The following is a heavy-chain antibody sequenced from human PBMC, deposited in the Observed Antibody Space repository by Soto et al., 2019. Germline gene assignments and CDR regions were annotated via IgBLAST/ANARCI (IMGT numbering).Heavy chain of an antibody. V-gene: IGHV1-8*02. J-gene: IGHJ6*03. CDR2: MNPNNGNT. CDR3: ARMSLMDV. CDR1: GYTCTSYD. Sequence: SLKVSCKASGYTCTSYDISWVRQATGQGLEWMGWMNPNNGNTNYAQKFQGRVTMTTNTSMSTAYMELSSLRSEDTAVYYCARMSLMDVWGKGTTVTVSS.